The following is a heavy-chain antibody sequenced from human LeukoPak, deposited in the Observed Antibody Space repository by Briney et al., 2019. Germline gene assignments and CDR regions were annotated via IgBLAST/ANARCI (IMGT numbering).Heavy chain of an antibody. D-gene: IGHD3-22*01. J-gene: IGHJ4*02. V-gene: IGHV5-51*01. CDR1: GYSFTSYW. CDR2: IYPGDSDT. Sequence: GESLKISCKGPGYSFTSYWIGWVRQMPGKGLEWMGIIYPGDSDTRYSPSFQGQVTISADKSISTAYLQWSSLKASDTAMYYCARHYYYDSSGYSEFDYWGQGTLVTVSS. CDR3: ARHYYYDSSGYSEFDY.